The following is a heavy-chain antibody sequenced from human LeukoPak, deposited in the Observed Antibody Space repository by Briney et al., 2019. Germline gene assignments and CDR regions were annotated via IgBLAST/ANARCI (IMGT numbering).Heavy chain of an antibody. V-gene: IGHV1-69*05. CDR1: GGTFSSYA. J-gene: IGHJ3*02. CDR3: ARRIWGDAFDI. Sequence: SVKVSCKASGGTFSSYAISWVRQAPGQGLEWMGGIIPIFGTANYAQKLQGRVTMTTDTSTSTAYMELRSLRSDDTAVYYCARRIWGDAFDIWGQGTMVTVSS. D-gene: IGHD3-16*01. CDR2: IIPIFGTA.